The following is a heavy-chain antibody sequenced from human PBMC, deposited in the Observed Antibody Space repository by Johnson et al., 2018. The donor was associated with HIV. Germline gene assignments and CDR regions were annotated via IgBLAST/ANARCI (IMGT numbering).Heavy chain of an antibody. CDR3: ARGVGRVLGFEI. CDR2: INQDGSEK. D-gene: IGHD2-15*01. Sequence: VQLVESGGGLVQPGGSLRLSCAASGFTFSSYWMSWVRQAPGKGLEWVANINQDGSEKYYVDSVKGRFTISRDNAKKSVYLQMNSLRAEDTAVYYCARGVGRVLGFEIWGQGTMVTVSS. V-gene: IGHV3-7*04. CDR1: GFTFSSYW. J-gene: IGHJ3*02.